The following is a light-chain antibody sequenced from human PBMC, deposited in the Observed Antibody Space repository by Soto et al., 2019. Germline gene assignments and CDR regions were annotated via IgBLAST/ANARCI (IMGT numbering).Light chain of an antibody. Sequence: QSALTQPASVSGSPGQSITISCTGTSSDVGGYNYVSWNQQHPGTAPRLIIYEVKNRPSGVSSRFSGSKSGNTASLTISGLQAEDEADYYCSSYTTSDTLYVFGTGTKVTVL. J-gene: IGLJ1*01. CDR3: SSYTTSDTLYV. CDR2: EVK. CDR1: SSDVGGYNY. V-gene: IGLV2-14*01.